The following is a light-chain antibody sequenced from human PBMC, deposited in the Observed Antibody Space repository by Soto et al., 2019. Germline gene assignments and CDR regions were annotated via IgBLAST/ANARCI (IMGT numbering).Light chain of an antibody. V-gene: IGKV1-6*01. Sequence: ASQMTQSPSSLSASVGDRVTITCRASQDIRNDLGWFQQKPGKAPKLLINTASTLQSGVSSGFSGSGSGTDFTLTISSLQPEDFATYYCLQDYIYPWTFGQGTKVDIK. CDR3: LQDYIYPWT. CDR2: TAS. J-gene: IGKJ1*01. CDR1: QDIRND.